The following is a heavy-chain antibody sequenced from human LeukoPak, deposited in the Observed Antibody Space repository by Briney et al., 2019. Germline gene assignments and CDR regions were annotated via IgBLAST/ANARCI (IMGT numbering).Heavy chain of an antibody. CDR1: AFTFSGYS. J-gene: IGHJ4*02. Sequence: SGGSLRLSCAASAFTFSGYSMNWVRQAPGKGLEWVSSISSSSSYIYYADSVKGRFTISRDNAKNTLYLQMNSLRAEDTAVYYCARDAGTWYSLIDYWGQGTLVTVSS. D-gene: IGHD2-21*02. CDR2: ISSSSSYI. CDR3: ARDAGTWYSLIDY. V-gene: IGHV3-21*01.